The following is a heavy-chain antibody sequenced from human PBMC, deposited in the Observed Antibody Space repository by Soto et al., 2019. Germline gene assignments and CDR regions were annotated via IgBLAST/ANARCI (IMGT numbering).Heavy chain of an antibody. CDR3: VHSSGGGDY. J-gene: IGHJ4*02. CDR2: IDWDDYK. V-gene: IGHV2-5*02. CDR1: GFSLSTSAVG. D-gene: IGHD1-26*01. Sequence: QITLKESGPTLVKPTQTLTLTCTFSGFSLSTSAVGVGWIRQPPGKALEWLALIDWDDYKRYSPSLKSRLTIPEDTSKNQVVLTMTNMDPVDKATYYCVHSSGGGDYWGQGTLVTVSS.